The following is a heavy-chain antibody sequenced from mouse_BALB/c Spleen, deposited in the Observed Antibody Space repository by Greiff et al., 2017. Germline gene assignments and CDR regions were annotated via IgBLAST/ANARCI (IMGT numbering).Heavy chain of an antibody. CDR3: ARDREWFDY. V-gene: IGHV5-6-3*01. CDR1: GFTFSSYG. D-gene: IGHD3-1*01. CDR2: INSNGGST. Sequence: EVQRVESGGGLVQPGGSLKLSCAASGFTFSSYGMSWVRQTPDKRLELVATINSNGGSTYYPDSVKGRFTISRDNAKNTLYLQMSSLKSEDTAMYYCARDREWFDYWGQGTTLTVSS. J-gene: IGHJ2*01.